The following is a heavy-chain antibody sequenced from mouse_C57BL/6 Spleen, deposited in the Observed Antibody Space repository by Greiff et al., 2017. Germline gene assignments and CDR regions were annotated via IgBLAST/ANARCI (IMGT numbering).Heavy chain of an antibody. CDR1: GYTFTDYE. Sequence: VQRVESGAELVRPGASVTLSCKASGYTFTDYEMHWVKQTPVHGLEWIGAIDPETGGTAYNQKFKGKAILTADKSSSTAYMELRSLTSEDSAVYYCTRRGTPPYYAMDYWGQGTSVTVSS. D-gene: IGHD3-3*01. CDR2: IDPETGGT. V-gene: IGHV1-15*01. J-gene: IGHJ4*01. CDR3: TRRGTPPYYAMDY.